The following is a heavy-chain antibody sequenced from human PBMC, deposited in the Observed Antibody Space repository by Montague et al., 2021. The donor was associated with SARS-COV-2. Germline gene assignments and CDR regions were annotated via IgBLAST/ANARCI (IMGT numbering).Heavy chain of an antibody. J-gene: IGHJ4*02. V-gene: IGHV4-59*13. CDR2: IYYSGTT. CDR1: GDSMSGYY. Sequence: SETLFLTCTVSGDSMSGYYWSWVRQAPGTGLEWIGYIYYSGTTNYNPSLKSRVTISVDTSKNQFSLKLSSVTAADTAVFYCARTRLDYNDYVFDYWGQGILVTVSS. D-gene: IGHD4-11*01. CDR3: ARTRLDYNDYVFDY.